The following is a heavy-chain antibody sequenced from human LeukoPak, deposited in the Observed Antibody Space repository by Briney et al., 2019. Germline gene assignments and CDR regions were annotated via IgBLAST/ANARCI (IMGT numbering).Heavy chain of an antibody. V-gene: IGHV4-59*01. D-gene: IGHD5-12*01. CDR3: ARSCRILDIVATIRARLGGNGFDI. Sequence: SETLSLTCTVSGGSISSYYWSWIRQPPGKGLEWIGNIYYSGSTNYNPSLKSRVTISVDTSKNQFSLKLSSVTAADTAVYYCARSCRILDIVATIRARLGGNGFDIWGQGTMVTVSS. J-gene: IGHJ3*02. CDR2: IYYSGST. CDR1: GGSISSYY.